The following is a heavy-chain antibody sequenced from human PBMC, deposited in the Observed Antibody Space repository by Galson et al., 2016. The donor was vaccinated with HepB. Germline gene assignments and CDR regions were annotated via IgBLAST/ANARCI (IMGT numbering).Heavy chain of an antibody. V-gene: IGHV4-31*03. D-gene: IGHD1-1*01. CDR1: SGSTSSGAYY. CDR3: ARGKRSYYFDY. Sequence: TLSLTCTVSSGSTSSGAYYWSWIRQHPGKGLEWIGYIYYSGSTYYNPSLKSRLTISLDTSKNLFSLELSSVTAADTAVYYCARGKRSYYFDYWGQGTLVTVSS. J-gene: IGHJ4*02. CDR2: IYYSGST.